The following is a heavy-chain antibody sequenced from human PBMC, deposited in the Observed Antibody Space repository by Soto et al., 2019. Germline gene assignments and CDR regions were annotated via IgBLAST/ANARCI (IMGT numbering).Heavy chain of an antibody. J-gene: IGHJ4*03. CDR2: SKPKTDRDETI. Sequence: PGGPRRLSCAASGFTLSSYGMHWGRKAPGKGLGWVGRSKPKTDRDETIQYAASVKGRVIISRDDSNDILYLEMNSLKTDDTGVYYCSTASQWYFWTASYFELWGQGTPVTVSS. CDR1: GFTLSSYG. CDR3: STASQWYFWTASYFEL. V-gene: IGHV3-15*01. D-gene: IGHD3-3*01.